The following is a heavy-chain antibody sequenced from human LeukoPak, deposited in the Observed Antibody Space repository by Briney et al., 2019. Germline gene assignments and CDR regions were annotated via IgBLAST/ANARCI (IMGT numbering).Heavy chain of an antibody. V-gene: IGHV4-39*01. D-gene: IGHD3-16*02. CDR1: GGSISSSSYY. CDR2: IYYSGST. CDR3: ARPGDYVWGSYRLDAFDI. J-gene: IGHJ3*02. Sequence: PSETLSLTCTVSGGSISSSSYYWGWIRQPPGKGLEWIGSIYYSGSTYYNPSLKSRVTISVDTSKNQFSLKLSSVTAADTAVYYCARPGDYVWGSYRLDAFDIWGQGTMVTDSS.